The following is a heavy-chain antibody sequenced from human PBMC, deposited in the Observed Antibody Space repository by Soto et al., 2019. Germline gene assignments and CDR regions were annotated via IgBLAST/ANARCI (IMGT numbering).Heavy chain of an antibody. V-gene: IGHV3-53*01. CDR2: IYSGGST. CDR1: GFTVSSNY. J-gene: IGHJ5*02. CDR3: ARGRPGIAGS. Sequence: PXGSRKLSSAASGFTVSSNYMSWVRQAPGKGLEWVSVIYSGGSTYYADSVKGRFTISRDNSKNTLYLQMNSLSAEDTAVYYCARGRPGIAGSWGQGTLATVSS. D-gene: IGHD6-13*01.